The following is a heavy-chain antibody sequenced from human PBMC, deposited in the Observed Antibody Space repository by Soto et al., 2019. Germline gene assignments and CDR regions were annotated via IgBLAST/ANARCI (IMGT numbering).Heavy chain of an antibody. Sequence: GSLRLSCAASGCSFSNAWINWVRQVPGKGWEWVGRIKSKTDGGTTDFAAHVKGRFAISRDDSNNMVYLQMNSLKTEDTAVYYCTTDSYITTVIIRFDYWGHGTLVTVSS. J-gene: IGHJ4*01. D-gene: IGHD2-2*02. CDR3: TTDSYITTVIIRFDY. V-gene: IGHV3-15*07. CDR2: IKSKTDGGTT. CDR1: GCSFSNAW.